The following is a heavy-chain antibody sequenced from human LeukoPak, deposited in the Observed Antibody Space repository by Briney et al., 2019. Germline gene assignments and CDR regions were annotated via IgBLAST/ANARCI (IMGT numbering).Heavy chain of an antibody. Sequence: SETLSLTWTVSGGSISSGDYYWSRICQLPGKGLEWIGYIYYSGSTYYNPSLKSRVTISVDTSKNQFSLKLSSVTAADTAVYYCALRRLGYCSSTSCYGNWFDPWGQGTLVTVSS. D-gene: IGHD2-2*01. J-gene: IGHJ5*02. V-gene: IGHV4-30-4*01. CDR2: IYYSGST. CDR1: GGSISSGDYY. CDR3: ALRRLGYCSSTSCYGNWFDP.